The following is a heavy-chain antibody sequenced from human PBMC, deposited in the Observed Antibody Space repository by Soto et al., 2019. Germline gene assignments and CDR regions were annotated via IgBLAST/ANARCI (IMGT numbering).Heavy chain of an antibody. CDR2: IYPGDSDT. D-gene: IGHD2-2*01. J-gene: IGHJ6*02. CDR1: GYSFTSYW. CDR3: ARGGYCSSTSCPNLYYYGMDV. V-gene: IGHV5-51*01. Sequence: GESLKISCKGSGYSFTSYWIGWVRQMPGKGLEWMGIIYPGDSDTRYSPSFQGQVTISADKSTSTAYLQWSSLKASDTAMYYCARGGYCSSTSCPNLYYYGMDVWGQGTTVTVSS.